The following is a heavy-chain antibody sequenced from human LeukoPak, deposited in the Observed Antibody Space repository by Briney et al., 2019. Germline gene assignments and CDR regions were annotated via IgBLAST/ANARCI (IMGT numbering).Heavy chain of an antibody. CDR3: AKYERATSGAFDV. CDR1: GFTISGYW. V-gene: IGHV3-23*01. J-gene: IGHJ3*01. CDR2: ISGSGGNT. D-gene: IGHD2-2*01. Sequence: GGSLRLSCAASGFTISGYWVHWVRQAPGKGLEWVSHISGSGGNTYYADSVKGRFTISRDNSKNTLYLQMNSLRAEDTAVYYCAKYERATSGAFDVWGQGTMVAVSS.